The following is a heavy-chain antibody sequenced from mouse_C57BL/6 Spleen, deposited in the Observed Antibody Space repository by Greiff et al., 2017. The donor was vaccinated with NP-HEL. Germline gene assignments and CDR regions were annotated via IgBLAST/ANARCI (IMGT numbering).Heavy chain of an antibody. J-gene: IGHJ4*01. D-gene: IGHD1-1*01. V-gene: IGHV1-72*01. CDR1: GYTFTSYW. CDR2: IDPSSGGT. CDR3: ASAIYGSGDNAVGD. Sequence: VQLQQPGAELVKPGASVKLSCKASGYTFTSYWMHWVKQRPGRGLEWIGKIDPSSGGTKYNEKFKGKATLTVDKASSTAYMQLSSLTSEDSAVYYCASAIYGSGDNAVGDWGKGTTVTVSS.